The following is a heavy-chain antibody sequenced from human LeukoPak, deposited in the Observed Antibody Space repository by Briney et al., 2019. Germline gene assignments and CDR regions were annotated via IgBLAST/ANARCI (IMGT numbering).Heavy chain of an antibody. Sequence: ASVKVSCKASGYTFTGYYMHWVRQAPGQGLEWMGWINSNSGDTNYAQKFQGRVTMTRDTSINTAYMELSRLRSDDTAVYYCAREPHYDLLTGYALGYLDLWGRGTLLTVSS. CDR3: AREPHYDLLTGYALGYLDL. V-gene: IGHV1-2*02. D-gene: IGHD3-9*01. CDR1: GYTFTGYY. J-gene: IGHJ2*01. CDR2: INSNSGDT.